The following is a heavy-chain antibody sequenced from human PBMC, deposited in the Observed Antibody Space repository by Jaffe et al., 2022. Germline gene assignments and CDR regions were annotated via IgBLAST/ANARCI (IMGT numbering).Heavy chain of an antibody. CDR3: VRYTVTTSRGGKADPYYYYYMDV. CDR2: IYPGDSDT. CDR1: GYSFTSYW. D-gene: IGHD4-17*01. Sequence: EVQLVQSGAEVKKPGESLKISCKGSGYSFTSYWIGWVRQMPGKGLEWMGIIYPGDSDTRYSPSFQGQVTISADKSISTAYLQWSSLKASDTAMYYCVRYTVTTSRGGKADPYYYYYMDVWGKGTTVTVSS. V-gene: IGHV5-51*03. J-gene: IGHJ6*03.